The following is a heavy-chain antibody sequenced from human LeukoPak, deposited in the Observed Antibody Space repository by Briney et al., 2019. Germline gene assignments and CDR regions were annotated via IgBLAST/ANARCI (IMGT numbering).Heavy chain of an antibody. CDR3: AKGASPMVRGVIDY. D-gene: IGHD3-10*01. V-gene: IGHV3-9*01. J-gene: IGHJ4*02. Sequence: PGRSLRLSCAASGFTFDDYAMHWVRQAPGKGLEWVSGISWNSGSIGYADSVKGRFTISRDNAKNSLYLQMNSLRAEDTALYCCAKGASPMVRGVIDYWGQGTLVTVSS. CDR1: GFTFDDYA. CDR2: ISWNSGSI.